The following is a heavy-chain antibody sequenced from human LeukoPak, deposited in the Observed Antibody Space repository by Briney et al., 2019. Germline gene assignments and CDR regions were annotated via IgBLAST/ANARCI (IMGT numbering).Heavy chain of an antibody. CDR1: GYSISSAYY. D-gene: IGHD3-10*01. CDR3: ARDRGVRGEMDF. V-gene: IGHV4-38-2*02. Sequence: SETLSLTCAVSGYSISSAYYWCCLRQPPGKGVEWSGSILHSGSTYYNPSLKSRVTISVDTSKNHFSLKLTSATAADTAVYYCARDRGVRGEMDFWGQGTLVTVSS. J-gene: IGHJ4*02. CDR2: ILHSGST.